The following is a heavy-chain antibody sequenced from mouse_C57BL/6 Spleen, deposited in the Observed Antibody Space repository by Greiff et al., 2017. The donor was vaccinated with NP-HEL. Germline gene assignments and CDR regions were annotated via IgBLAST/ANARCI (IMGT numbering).Heavy chain of an antibody. CDR3: AIGDDGYYYFDY. CDR1: GYTFTSYW. Sequence: QVHVKQPGAELVKPGASVKVSCKASGYTFTSYWMHWVKQRPGQGLEWIGRIHPSDSDTNYNQKFKGKATLTVDKSSSTAYRQLSSLTSEDSAVYYCAIGDDGYYYFDYWGQGTTLTVSS. D-gene: IGHD2-3*01. J-gene: IGHJ2*01. CDR2: IHPSDSDT. V-gene: IGHV1-74*01.